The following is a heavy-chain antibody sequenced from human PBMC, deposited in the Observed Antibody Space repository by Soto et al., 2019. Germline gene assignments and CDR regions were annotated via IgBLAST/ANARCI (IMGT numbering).Heavy chain of an antibody. J-gene: IGHJ1*01. CDR1: GFTFSSYG. D-gene: IGHD2-15*01. V-gene: IGHV3-30*03. Sequence: QVQLVESGGGVVQPGRSLRLSCAASGFTFSSYGMHWVRQAPGKGLEWVAVISYDGSDKYYADSVKGRFTISRDNSNNTLYLATAGLRADATSVYYCAPGLVVATTYFPHSGQGTVVTVSS. CDR2: ISYDGSDK. CDR3: APGLVVATTYFPH.